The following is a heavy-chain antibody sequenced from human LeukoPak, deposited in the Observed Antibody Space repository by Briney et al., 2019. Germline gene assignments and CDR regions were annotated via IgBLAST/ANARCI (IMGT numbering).Heavy chain of an antibody. CDR3: ARELGTTDWFDP. CDR1: GGTFSSYA. V-gene: IGHV1-69*05. CDR2: VIPIFGTT. J-gene: IGHJ5*02. Sequence: ASVKVSCKASGGTFSSYAITWVRQAPGQGLEWMGGVIPIFGTTNYAQKFQGRVTVTTDESTSTAHMELSSLRSEDTAVYYCARELGTTDWFDPWGQGTLVTVSS. D-gene: IGHD1-26*01.